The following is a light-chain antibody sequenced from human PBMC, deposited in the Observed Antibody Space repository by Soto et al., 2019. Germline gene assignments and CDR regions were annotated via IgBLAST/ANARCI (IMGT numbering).Light chain of an antibody. CDR2: RNN. CDR1: SSNIGSNF. J-gene: IGLJ1*01. V-gene: IGLV1-47*01. Sequence: QSALTQPPSASGTPGQRVTISCSGSSSNIGSNFVYWYQQLPGTAPKLLIYRNNQRPSGVPDRSSGSKSGTSASLAISGLRSEDEADYYCAAWDDSLSGFYVFGTGTKVTVL. CDR3: AAWDDSLSGFYV.